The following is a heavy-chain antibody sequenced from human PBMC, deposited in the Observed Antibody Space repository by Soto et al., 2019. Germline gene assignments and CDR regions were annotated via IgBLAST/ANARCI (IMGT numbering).Heavy chain of an antibody. CDR2: ISAYNGNT. CDR3: AREAALFNWFDP. J-gene: IGHJ5*02. D-gene: IGHD2-15*01. Sequence: GASVKVSCKASGYSFTSYGISCVRQAPGQGLEWMGWISAYNGNTNYAQKPQGRVTMTTDTSTSTAYMELRSLRSDDTAVYYCAREAALFNWFDPWGQGTLVTVSS. V-gene: IGHV1-18*01. CDR1: GYSFTSYG.